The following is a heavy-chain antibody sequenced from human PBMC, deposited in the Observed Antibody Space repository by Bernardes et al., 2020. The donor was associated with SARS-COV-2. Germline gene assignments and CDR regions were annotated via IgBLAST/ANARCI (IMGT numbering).Heavy chain of an antibody. CDR2: IYYSGST. D-gene: IGHD5-18*01. J-gene: IGHJ6*02. CDR1: GGSISSYY. Sequence: SKTLSLTCTVSGGSISSYYWSWIRQPPGKGLEWIGYIYYSGSTNYNPSLKSRVTISVDTSKNQFSLKLSSVTAADTAVYYCAREAHSYALDGYYGMDVWGQGTTVTVSS. CDR3: AREAHSYALDGYYGMDV. V-gene: IGHV4-59*01.